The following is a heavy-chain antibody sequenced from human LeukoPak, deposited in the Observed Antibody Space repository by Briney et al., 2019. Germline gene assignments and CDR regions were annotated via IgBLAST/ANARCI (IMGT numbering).Heavy chain of an antibody. CDR3: ARDVSYSGSFP. D-gene: IGHD1-26*01. Sequence: AQTLSLTWSVSGGSVSSGSFYWSWIRQPPGKGLEWIGNIYYTGSTNYSPSLKSRVTISMDRSKNQFSLKLSSVTAADTAVYFCARDVSYSGSFPWGQGALVTVSS. J-gene: IGHJ5*02. V-gene: IGHV4-61*01. CDR2: IYYTGST. CDR1: GGSVSSGSFY.